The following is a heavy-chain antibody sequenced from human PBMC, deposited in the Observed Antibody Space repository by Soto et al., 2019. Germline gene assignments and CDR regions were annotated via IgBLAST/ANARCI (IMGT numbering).Heavy chain of an antibody. CDR3: ARQGGYYDILTGYSIRAWYFDL. D-gene: IGHD3-9*01. CDR1: GGSISSYY. CDR2: IYYSGST. J-gene: IGHJ2*01. V-gene: IGHV4-59*08. Sequence: QVQLQDSGPGLVKPSETLSLTCTVSGGSISSYYWSWIRQPPGKGLEWIGYIYYSGSTNYNPSLRSRVTIAVDTDKNQFSLKLSSVTAAETAVYYCARQGGYYDILTGYSIRAWYFDLWGRGTLVTVSS.